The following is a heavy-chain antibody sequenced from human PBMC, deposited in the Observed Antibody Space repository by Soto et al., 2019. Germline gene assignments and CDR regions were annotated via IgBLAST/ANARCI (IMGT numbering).Heavy chain of an antibody. J-gene: IGHJ4*02. CDR2: IWYDGSNK. V-gene: IGHV3-33*01. D-gene: IGHD2-15*01. Sequence: QVQLVESGGGVVQPGRSLRLSCAASGFTFSSYGMHWVRQAPGKGLEWVAVIWYDGSNKYYADSVKGRFTISRDNSKNTLYLQMNSLRAEDTAVYYCARDLKYCSGGSCSAGLDYWGQGTLVTVSS. CDR1: GFTFSSYG. CDR3: ARDLKYCSGGSCSAGLDY.